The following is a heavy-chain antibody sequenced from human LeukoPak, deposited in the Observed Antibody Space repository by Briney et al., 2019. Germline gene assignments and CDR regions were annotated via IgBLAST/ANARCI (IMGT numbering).Heavy chain of an antibody. CDR3: ARAGSLRYFEWSGMDV. Sequence: ASVNVSFKASVYTFTGYHMHWVGQAPGQAREWMGLINPNSGGTNYAQKFQGRVTMTRDTSISTAYMELSRLRSDDTAVYYCARAGSLRYFEWSGMDVWGQGTTVTVSS. V-gene: IGHV1-2*02. CDR2: INPNSGGT. D-gene: IGHD3-9*01. J-gene: IGHJ6*02. CDR1: VYTFTGYH.